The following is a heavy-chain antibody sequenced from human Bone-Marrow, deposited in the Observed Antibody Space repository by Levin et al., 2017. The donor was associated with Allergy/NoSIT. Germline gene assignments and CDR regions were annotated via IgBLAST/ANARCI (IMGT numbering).Heavy chain of an antibody. D-gene: IGHD6-19*01. CDR1: GFALSNYG. Sequence: SCAASGFALSNYGIHWVRQAPGKGLEWVAVISYDGNNENYADSVKGRFTISRDNSQNTVSLQMNSLRDDDTAVYYCAKDRLLGIAVTDPYYYYGMDVWGQGTTVIVSS. J-gene: IGHJ6*02. CDR3: AKDRLLGIAVTDPYYYYGMDV. CDR2: ISYDGNNE. V-gene: IGHV3-30*18.